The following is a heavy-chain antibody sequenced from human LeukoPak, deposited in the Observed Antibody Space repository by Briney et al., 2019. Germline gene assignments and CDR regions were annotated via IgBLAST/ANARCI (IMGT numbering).Heavy chain of an antibody. D-gene: IGHD5-18*01. V-gene: IGHV4-59*12. J-gene: IGHJ4*02. CDR1: GGSISSYY. Sequence: PSETLSLTCTVSGGSISSYYWSWIRQPPGKGLEWIGYIYYSGSTNYNPSLKSRVTISVDTSKNQFSLKLSSVTAADTAVYYCAREVAGYSYGQTPYYFDYWGQGTLVTVSS. CDR2: IYYSGST. CDR3: AREVAGYSYGQTPYYFDY.